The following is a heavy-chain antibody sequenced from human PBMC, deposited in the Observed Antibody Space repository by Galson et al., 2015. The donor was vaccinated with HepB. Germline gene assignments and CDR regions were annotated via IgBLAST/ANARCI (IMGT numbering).Heavy chain of an antibody. J-gene: IGHJ1*01. CDR3: AKDRSSPRH. Sequence: SLRLSCAASEFTFSNYWMTWVRQAPGKGLQWVSAISGSGGNTYYADSMKGRFTISRDNSKNTLYLQMNSLRAEDTAVYYCAKDRSSPRHWGQGTLVTVSS. V-gene: IGHV3-23*01. CDR1: EFTFSNYW. CDR2: ISGSGGNT.